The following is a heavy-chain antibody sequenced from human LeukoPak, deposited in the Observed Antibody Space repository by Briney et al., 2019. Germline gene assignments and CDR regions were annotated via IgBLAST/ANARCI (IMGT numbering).Heavy chain of an antibody. V-gene: IGHV4-34*01. J-gene: IGHJ4*02. Sequence: SETLSLTCAVYGGSFSGYYWSWIRQPPGKGLEWIGEINHSGSTNYNPSLKSRVTMSVDTSKNQFSLKLSSVTAADTAVYYCARDREAGRYYDSSGYYYWGQGTLVTVSS. D-gene: IGHD3-22*01. CDR1: GGSFSGYY. CDR2: INHSGST. CDR3: ARDREAGRYYDSSGYYY.